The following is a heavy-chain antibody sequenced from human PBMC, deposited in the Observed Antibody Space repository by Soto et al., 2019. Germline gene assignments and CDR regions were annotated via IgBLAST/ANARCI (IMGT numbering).Heavy chain of an antibody. J-gene: IGHJ6*03. CDR3: ARVPAAVFFYYYMDV. CDR1: CYTFTSYV. D-gene: IGHD2-2*01. V-gene: IGHV1-18*01. CDR2: ISAYNGNT. Sequence: QVQLVQSGAEVKKPGASVKVSCKASCYTFTSYVISWVRQAPGQGLEWMGWISAYNGNTNYGQKLQGRVTMTTDTSTSTAYMELRSLRSDDTAVYYCARVPAAVFFYYYMDVWGKGTTVTVSS.